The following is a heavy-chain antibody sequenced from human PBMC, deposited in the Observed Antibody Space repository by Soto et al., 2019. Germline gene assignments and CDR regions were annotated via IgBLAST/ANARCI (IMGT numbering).Heavy chain of an antibody. CDR3: ATDLGPRWLQSLCYYGMDV. CDR1: GGYVSGGDYF. Sequence: PSETLSLTCTVSGGYVSGGDYFWSWIRKPPGKGLEWIGYLYYSGSTYYNPSLTSRVTISVDTSKNQFSLKLSSVTAAYTAVYSCATDLGPRWLQSLCYYGMDVWGQGTTVTVSS. D-gene: IGHD5-12*01. CDR2: LYYSGST. V-gene: IGHV4-30-4*01. J-gene: IGHJ6*02.